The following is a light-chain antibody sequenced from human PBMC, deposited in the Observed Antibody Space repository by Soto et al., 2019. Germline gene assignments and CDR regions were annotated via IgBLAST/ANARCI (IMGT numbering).Light chain of an antibody. Sequence: QPVLTQPPSVSGAPGQRVTISCTGSSSYIGAGFDIHWYQQLPGTAPKLLMYGNNNRPSGVPDRFSGSKSGTSASLAITGLQAEDEADYYCQSYDSSLSGYVVFGGGTKVTVL. J-gene: IGLJ2*01. CDR1: SSYIGAGFD. CDR3: QSYDSSLSGYVV. CDR2: GNN. V-gene: IGLV1-40*01.